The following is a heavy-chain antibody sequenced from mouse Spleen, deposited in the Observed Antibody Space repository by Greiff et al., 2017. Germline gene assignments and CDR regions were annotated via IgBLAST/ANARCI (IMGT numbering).Heavy chain of an antibody. J-gene: IGHJ3*01. Sequence: QVQLQQPGAELVKPGASVKLSCKASGYTFTSYWMQWVKQRPGQGLEWIGEIDPSDSYTNYNQKFKGKATLTVDTSSSTAYMQLSSLTSEDSAVYYCVNGSPAWFAYWGQGTLVTVSA. CDR3: VNGSPAWFAY. CDR2: IDPSDSYT. V-gene: IGHV1-50*01. CDR1: GYTFTSYW. D-gene: IGHD1-1*01.